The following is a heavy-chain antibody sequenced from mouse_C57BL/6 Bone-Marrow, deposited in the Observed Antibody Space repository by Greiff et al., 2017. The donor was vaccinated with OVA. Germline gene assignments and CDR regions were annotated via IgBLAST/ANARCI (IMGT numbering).Heavy chain of an antibody. D-gene: IGHD2-2*01. CDR2: IDPETGGT. CDR1: GYTFTDYE. Sequence: VQLQQSGAELVRPGASVTLSCKASGYTFTDYEMHWVKQTPVHGLEWIGAIDPETGGTAYNQKFKGKAILTADKSSSTAYMELRSLTSEDSAVYYCTRWVVTGDAMDYWGQGTSVTVSS. J-gene: IGHJ4*01. CDR3: TRWVVTGDAMDY. V-gene: IGHV1-15*01.